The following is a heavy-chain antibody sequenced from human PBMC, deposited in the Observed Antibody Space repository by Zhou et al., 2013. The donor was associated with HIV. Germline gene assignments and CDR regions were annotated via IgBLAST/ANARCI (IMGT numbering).Heavy chain of an antibody. V-gene: IGHV1-69*04. D-gene: IGHD3-10*01. Sequence: QVQLVQSGAEVKKPGSSVKVSCKASGGTFSSYAVNWVRQAPGQGLEWMGRIIPMLGIGNYAQKFQGRVTITADKSTSTAYMELSSLRSEDTAVYYCARGTYYYGSGRPYYNYYYMDVWGKGTTVTV. CDR1: GGTFSSYA. CDR3: ARGTYYYGSGRPYYNYYYMDV. CDR2: IIPMLGIG. J-gene: IGHJ6*03.